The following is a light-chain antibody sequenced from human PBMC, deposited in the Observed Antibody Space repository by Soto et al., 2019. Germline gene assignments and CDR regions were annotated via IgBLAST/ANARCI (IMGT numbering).Light chain of an antibody. CDR1: SSDVGGYNY. CDR2: EVS. V-gene: IGLV2-14*01. Sequence: QSALTQPASVSGSPGQSITISCTGTSSDVGGYNYVSWYQQHPGKAPKLMIYEVSNRPSGVSNRFSGSKSGNTASLTISGLQAEDEADYYCSSYTGSSTPYVSGTGTKVTVL. J-gene: IGLJ1*01. CDR3: SSYTGSSTPYV.